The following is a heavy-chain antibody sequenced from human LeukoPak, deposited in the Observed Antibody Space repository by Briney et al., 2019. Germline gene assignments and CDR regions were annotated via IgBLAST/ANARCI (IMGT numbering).Heavy chain of an antibody. CDR3: ARDSSGPPQFDY. CDR1: GYTFTSYD. J-gene: IGHJ4*02. CDR2: MNPNSGNT. V-gene: IGHV1-8*01. Sequence: GASVKVSCKASGYTFTSYDINWVRQATGQGLEWMGWMNPNSGNTGYAQKFQGRVTMTRNTSIGTAYMELSSLRSEDAAVYYCARDSSGPPQFDYWGQGTLVTVSS. D-gene: IGHD6-19*01.